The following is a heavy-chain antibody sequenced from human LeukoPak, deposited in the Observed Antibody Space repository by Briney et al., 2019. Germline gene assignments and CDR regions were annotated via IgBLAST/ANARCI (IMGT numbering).Heavy chain of an antibody. CDR1: GFTFSTYN. V-gene: IGHV3-48*01. CDR3: VRDNSRGQSLGCIY. CDR2: INADSSTI. D-gene: IGHD3-22*01. J-gene: IGHJ4*02. Sequence: GGSLRLSCAACGFTFSTYNMNSVRQAPGKGLEWISYINADSSTIQYADSVRGRFTTSRDNAKNSLYLQMNSLRAEDTAVYYCVRDNSRGQSLGCIYWGQGSLVTVSS.